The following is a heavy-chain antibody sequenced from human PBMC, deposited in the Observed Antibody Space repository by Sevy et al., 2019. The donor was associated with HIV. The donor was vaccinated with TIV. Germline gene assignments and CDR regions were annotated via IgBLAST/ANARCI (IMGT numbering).Heavy chain of an antibody. V-gene: IGHV1-2*02. CDR1: GYTFTGYY. CDR2: INPNSGGT. CDR3: ARSAAAGSPNWFDP. D-gene: IGHD6-13*01. Sequence: ASVKVSCKASGYTFTGYYMHWVRQAPGQGLEWMGWINPNSGGTNYAQMFQGRVTMTRETSISTAYMELSRLRSDDTAVYYCARSAAAGSPNWFDPWGQGTLVTVSS. J-gene: IGHJ5*02.